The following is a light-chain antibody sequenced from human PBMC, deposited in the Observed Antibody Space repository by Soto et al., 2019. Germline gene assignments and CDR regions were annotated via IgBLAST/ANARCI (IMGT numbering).Light chain of an antibody. Sequence: DIQMTQSPSSLSASVEDRVIITCRASQSISNHLNWYQQKPGKAPKLLIFAASSLQSGVPSRFSGSRSGPDFTLTISSLQPEDFATYYCQQSYSSPPTFGQGTGGYQT. CDR2: AAS. CDR3: QQSYSSPPT. J-gene: IGKJ1*01. CDR1: QSISNH. V-gene: IGKV1-39*01.